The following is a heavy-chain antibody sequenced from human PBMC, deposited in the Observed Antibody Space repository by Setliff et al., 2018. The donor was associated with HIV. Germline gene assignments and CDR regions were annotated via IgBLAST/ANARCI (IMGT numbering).Heavy chain of an antibody. J-gene: IGHJ6*03. CDR3: ARARRDSYDRGRRNHYYIDV. V-gene: IGHV1-8*02. Sequence: ASVEVSCKASGYTFTSYDINWVRQATGQGLEWMGWMNPNSGNTGYAQKFQGRVTMTRDASISTAYMELNTLKFEDTAVYYCARARRDSYDRGRRNHYYIDVWGKGTTVTVSS. CDR2: MNPNSGNT. CDR1: GYTFTSYD. D-gene: IGHD3-22*01.